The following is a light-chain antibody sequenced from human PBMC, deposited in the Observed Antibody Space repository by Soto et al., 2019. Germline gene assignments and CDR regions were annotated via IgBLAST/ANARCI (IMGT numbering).Light chain of an antibody. CDR1: QDISNY. CDR3: QQANSFPLT. CDR2: DAS. J-gene: IGKJ4*01. Sequence: DIQMTQYPSSLSASVGDRVTITCQASQDISNYLNWYQQKPGKAPKLLIYDASNLETGVPSRFSGSGSGTDFTLTISSLQPEDFATYYCQQANSFPLTFGGRTKVDIK. V-gene: IGKV1-33*01.